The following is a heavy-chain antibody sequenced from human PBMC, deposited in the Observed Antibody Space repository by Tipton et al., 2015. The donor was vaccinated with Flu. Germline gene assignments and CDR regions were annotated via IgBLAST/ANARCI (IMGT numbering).Heavy chain of an antibody. Sequence: GLVKPTQTLSLTCAISGDSVSSNSATWNWIRQSPSRGLEWLGRTYYRSKWYNDYAVSVKSRITINPDTSKNQFSLQLNSVTPEDTAVYYCARGGGYAGSYYSGMDVWGQGTTVTVSS. CDR2: TYYRSKWYN. D-gene: IGHD5-12*01. V-gene: IGHV6-1*01. J-gene: IGHJ6*02. CDR1: GDSVSSNSAT. CDR3: ARGGGYAGSYYSGMDV.